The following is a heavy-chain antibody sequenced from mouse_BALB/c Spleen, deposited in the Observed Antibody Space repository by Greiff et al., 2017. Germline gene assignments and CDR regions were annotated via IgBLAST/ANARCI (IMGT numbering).Heavy chain of an antibody. CDR2: ISDGGSYT. V-gene: IGHV5-4*02. D-gene: IGHD2-3*01. CDR1: GFTFSDYY. Sequence: EVQLVESGGGLVKPGGSLKLSCAASGFTFSDYYMYWVRQTPEKRLEWVATISDGGSYTYYPDSVKGRFTISRDNAKNNLYLQMSSLKSEDTAMYYCARGWLLRYYAMDYWGQGTSVTVSS. CDR3: ARGWLLRYYAMDY. J-gene: IGHJ4*01.